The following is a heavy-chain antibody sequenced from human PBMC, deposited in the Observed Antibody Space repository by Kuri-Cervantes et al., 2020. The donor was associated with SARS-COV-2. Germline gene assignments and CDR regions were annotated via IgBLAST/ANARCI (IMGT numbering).Heavy chain of an antibody. V-gene: IGHV4-38-2*02. CDR3: ARVVTNPLDYDSSGSTFDP. CDR1: GYSISSGYY. Sequence: SETLSLTCTVSGYSISSGYYWGWIRQPPGKGLERIGSIYHSGSTYYNPSLKSRVTISVDTSKNQFSLKLSSVTAADTAVYYCARVVTNPLDYDSSGSTFDPWGQGTLVTVSS. CDR2: IYHSGST. D-gene: IGHD3-22*01. J-gene: IGHJ5*02.